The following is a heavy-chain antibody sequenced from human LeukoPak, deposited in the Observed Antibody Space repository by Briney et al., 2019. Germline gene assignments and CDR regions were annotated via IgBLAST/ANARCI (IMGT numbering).Heavy chain of an antibody. Sequence: GGSLRLSCAASGFIFSNHWMNWVRQAPGKGLEWVANIKKDGSEKHYVDTVKGRFTISRDNAQNSLYLQINSLRPEDTSAYYCARPLSFDDPTNYRAFDIWGHGTMVTVSS. V-gene: IGHV3-7*01. D-gene: IGHD2-8*01. J-gene: IGHJ3*02. CDR3: ARPLSFDDPTNYRAFDI. CDR2: IKKDGSEK. CDR1: GFIFSNHW.